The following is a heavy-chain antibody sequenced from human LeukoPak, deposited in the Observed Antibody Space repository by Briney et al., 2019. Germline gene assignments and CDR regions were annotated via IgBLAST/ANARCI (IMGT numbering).Heavy chain of an antibody. CDR2: IYHSGST. V-gene: IGHV4-4*02. CDR1: GGSISSSNW. D-gene: IGHD6-13*01. J-gene: IGHJ6*03. Sequence: SETLSLTCAVSGGSISSSNWWSWVRQPPGKGLEWIGEIYHSGSTNYNPSLKSRVTISVDKSKNQFSLKLSSVTAADTAVYYCARVGAAAAKIYYYYYMDGWGKGTTVTVSS. CDR3: ARVGAAAAKIYYYYYMDG.